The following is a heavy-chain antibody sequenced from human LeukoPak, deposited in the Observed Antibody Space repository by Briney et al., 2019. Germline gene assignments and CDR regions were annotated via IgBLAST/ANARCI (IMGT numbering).Heavy chain of an antibody. Sequence: ASVKVSCKPSGYTVTSFGISWVRQAPGQGLEWKGWIGAYNGDTNYAQKFQGSVTMATDTSTSTAYMDLRSLRSDDTAVYYCTRDHCSGDNCPSFDYWGQGTLVTDS. CDR1: GYTVTSFG. CDR2: IGAYNGDT. V-gene: IGHV1-18*04. D-gene: IGHD2-15*01. CDR3: TRDHCSGDNCPSFDY. J-gene: IGHJ4*02.